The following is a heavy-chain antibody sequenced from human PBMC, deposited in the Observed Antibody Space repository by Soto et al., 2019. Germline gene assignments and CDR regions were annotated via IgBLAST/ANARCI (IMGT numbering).Heavy chain of an antibody. CDR3: ARQWPESMVRGFIDHPHYYGMDV. CDR2: VHPGDSDT. Sequence: GESLKISCKGSGYSFTTYCIGWVLQMPGKGLEWMGIVHPGDSDTRYSPSFQGQVTISADKSISTAYLRWSSLKASDTAMYYCARQWPESMVRGFIDHPHYYGMDVWGQGTTVTVSS. D-gene: IGHD3-10*01. CDR1: GYSFTTYC. J-gene: IGHJ6*02. V-gene: IGHV5-51*01.